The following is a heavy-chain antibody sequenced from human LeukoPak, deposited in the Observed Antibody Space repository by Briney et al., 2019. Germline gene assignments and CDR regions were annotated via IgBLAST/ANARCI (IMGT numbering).Heavy chain of an antibody. CDR3: AGRKGGALNFDY. J-gene: IGHJ4*02. Sequence: PSETLSLTCTVSGGSISSYYWSWIRQPPGKGLEWIGYIYTSGSTNYNPSLKSRVTISVDTSKNQFSLKLSSVTAADTAVYYCAGRKGGALNFDYWGQGTLVTVSS. D-gene: IGHD1-26*01. CDR1: GGSISSYY. CDR2: IYTSGST. V-gene: IGHV4-4*09.